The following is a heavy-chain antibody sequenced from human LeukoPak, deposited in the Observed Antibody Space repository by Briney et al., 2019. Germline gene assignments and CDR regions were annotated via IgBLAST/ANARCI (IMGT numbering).Heavy chain of an antibody. CDR2: IYYSGST. D-gene: IGHD6-6*01. CDR1: GGSISSGDYY. V-gene: IGHV4-30-4*08. CDR3: ARDIQDLVRSAFDI. J-gene: IGHJ3*02. Sequence: SQTLPLTCSVSGGSISSGDYYWSWIRQPPGKGLEWIGYIYYSGSTYYNPSLKSRVTISADTSKNQFSLKLSSVTAADTAVYYCARDIQDLVRSAFDIWGQGTMVTVSS.